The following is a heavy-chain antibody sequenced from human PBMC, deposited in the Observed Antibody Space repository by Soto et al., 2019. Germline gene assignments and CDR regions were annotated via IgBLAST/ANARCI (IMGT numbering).Heavy chain of an antibody. J-gene: IGHJ5*02. CDR2: INPSGGST. Sequence: ASVKVSCKASGYTFTSYYMQWVRQAPGQGLEWMGIINPSGGSTSYAQKFQGRVTRTRDTSTSTVYMELSSLRSEDTAVYYCAREVRIAARFDHNNWFDPWGQGTLVTVSS. D-gene: IGHD6-6*01. CDR3: AREVRIAARFDHNNWFDP. V-gene: IGHV1-46*03. CDR1: GYTFTSYY.